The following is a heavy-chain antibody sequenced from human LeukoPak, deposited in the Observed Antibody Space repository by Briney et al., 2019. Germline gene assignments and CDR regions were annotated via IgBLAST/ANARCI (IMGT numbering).Heavy chain of an antibody. J-gene: IGHJ4*02. V-gene: IGHV3-23*01. Sequence: GGSLRLSCAASGFTFTSYSMNWVRQVPGKGLEWVSTISGGGGSTYYADSVKGRFTISRDNSKNTLYLQVNSLRAEDTAVYYCAKGGKWDVTPFDYWGQGTLVTVSS. CDR1: GFTFTSYS. CDR3: AKGGKWDVTPFDY. CDR2: ISGGGGST. D-gene: IGHD1-26*01.